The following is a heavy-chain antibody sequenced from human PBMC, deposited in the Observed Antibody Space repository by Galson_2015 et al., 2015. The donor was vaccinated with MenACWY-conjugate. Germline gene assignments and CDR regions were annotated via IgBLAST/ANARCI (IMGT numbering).Heavy chain of an antibody. CDR2: IWYDGSET. CDR3: TSDWRDCTTTSCHTDYICTL. Sequence: SLRLSCAASGSDFSNYGMHWVRQAPGKGLEWVGVIWYDGSETYVADSVKGRFTISRDNSENTLFLQMNSLRVEDTAVYYCTSDWRDCTTTSCHTDYICTLWGQGALVTVSS. D-gene: IGHD2-21*02. V-gene: IGHV3-33*01. CDR1: GSDFSNYG. J-gene: IGHJ1*01.